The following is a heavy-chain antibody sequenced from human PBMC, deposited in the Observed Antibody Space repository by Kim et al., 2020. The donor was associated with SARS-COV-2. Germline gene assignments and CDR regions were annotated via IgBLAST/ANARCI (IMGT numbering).Heavy chain of an antibody. CDR3: ASGYSYGYCGLGRLFDY. CDR1: GFIFSSYG. V-gene: IGHV3-30*03. CDR2: ITDDGNNR. J-gene: IGHJ4*02. D-gene: IGHD5-18*01. Sequence: GGSLRLSCAASGFIFSSYGMHWVRQAPGKGLEWVAFITDDGNNRKYADSVKGRFTMTIDKSKNTLYMQLNSLRVEDTAGYYCASGYSYGYCGLGRLFDYWGQGNLVSLST.